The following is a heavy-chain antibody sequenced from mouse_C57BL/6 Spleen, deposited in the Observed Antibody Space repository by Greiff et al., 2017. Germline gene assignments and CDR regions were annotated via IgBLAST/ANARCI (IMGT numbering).Heavy chain of an antibody. CDR1: GYAFSSSW. V-gene: IGHV1-82*01. Sequence: QVQLKQSGPELVKPGASVKISCKASGYAFSSSWMNWVKQRPGKGLEWIGRIYPGDGDTNYNGTFKGKATLTADKSSSTAYMQLSSLTSEASAVXFCATYDFDYWGQGTSVTVSS. J-gene: IGHJ4*01. CDR2: IYPGDGDT. D-gene: IGHD2-12*01. CDR3: ATYDFDY.